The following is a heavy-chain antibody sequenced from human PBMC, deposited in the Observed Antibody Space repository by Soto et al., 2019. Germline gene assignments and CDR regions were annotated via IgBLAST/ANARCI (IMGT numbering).Heavy chain of an antibody. Sequence: QVQLVQSGGEVKKPGASVKVSCKASGYTFADSGISWVRQAPGQGLEWLGWSSAYNGDTEYAQKFQGRVTMTTDTSTSTAYMELRSLTSADTAVYYCARVRAAAFGPFDFWGQGTLVTVSS. V-gene: IGHV1-18*01. J-gene: IGHJ4*02. D-gene: IGHD2-2*01. CDR2: SSAYNGDT. CDR1: GYTFADSG. CDR3: ARVRAAAFGPFDF.